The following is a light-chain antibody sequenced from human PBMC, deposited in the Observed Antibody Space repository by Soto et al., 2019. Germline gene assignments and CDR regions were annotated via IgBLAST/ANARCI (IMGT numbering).Light chain of an antibody. CDR3: QQYGSSLLT. Sequence: KHSPGTLSLTPGERATLSCSASHSVSSSFLTWYQQKPGQAPRLLIYGASSRATGIPDRFSGSGSGTDFTLTISRLEPEDFAVYYCQQYGSSLLTFGGGTKVDIK. V-gene: IGKV3-20*01. CDR2: GAS. CDR1: HSVSSSF. J-gene: IGKJ4*01.